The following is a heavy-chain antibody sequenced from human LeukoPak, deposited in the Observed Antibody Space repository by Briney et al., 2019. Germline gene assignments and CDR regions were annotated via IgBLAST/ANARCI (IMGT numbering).Heavy chain of an antibody. CDR2: IYHSGST. J-gene: IGHJ4*02. CDR1: GGSISSGGYP. CDR3: AARNYYDSSGYNFDY. D-gene: IGHD3-22*01. V-gene: IGHV4-30-2*01. Sequence: PSQTLSLTCAVSGGSISSGGYPWSWIRQPPGKGLEWIGYIYHSGSTYYNPPLKSRVTISVDRSKNQFSQKLSSVTAADTAVYYCAARNYYDSSGYNFDYWGQGTLVTVSS.